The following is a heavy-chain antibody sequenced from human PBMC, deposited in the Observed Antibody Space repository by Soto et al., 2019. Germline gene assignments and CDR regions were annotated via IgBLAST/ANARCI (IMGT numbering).Heavy chain of an antibody. CDR3: ARAIVLEPAASPGLDP. Sequence: QVQLVQSGAEVKKPGASVKVSCKASGYTFTSYYMHWVRQAPGQGLEWMGIINPSGGSTSYAQKFQGRVTMTRDTSTSTVYMELSNLRSEDTAVYYCARAIVLEPAASPGLDPWGQGTLVTVSS. CDR1: GYTFTSYY. V-gene: IGHV1-46*01. J-gene: IGHJ5*02. CDR2: INPSGGST. D-gene: IGHD2-2*01.